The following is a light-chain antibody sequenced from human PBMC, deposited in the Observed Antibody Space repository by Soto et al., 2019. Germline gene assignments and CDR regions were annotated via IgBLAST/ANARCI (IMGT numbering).Light chain of an antibody. CDR2: TGS. J-gene: IGKJ5*01. CDR1: QGIKHW. CDR3: QQAVIFPIT. Sequence: NQITQCPSYVSASVGDRVTITCRASQGIKHWLAWYQQKPGKAPNLLIYTGSSLQSGVPSRFSSIGSGTDFTLTINSLQPEAFAPYYCQQAVIFPITLCQGTLLEIK. V-gene: IGKV1-12*01.